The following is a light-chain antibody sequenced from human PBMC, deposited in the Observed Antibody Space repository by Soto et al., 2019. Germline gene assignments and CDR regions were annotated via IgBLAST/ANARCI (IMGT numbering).Light chain of an antibody. J-gene: IGLJ2*01. V-gene: IGLV2-11*01. CDR2: DVS. Sequence: QSALTQPRSVSGSPGQSVAISCTGTSSDVGAYKYVSWYQQHPGKAPKFLIYDVSQRPSVVPDRFSGSKSGNTASLIISGLQAEDEADYYCCSYAGRDTYVLFGGGTKVTVL. CDR3: CSYAGRDTYVL. CDR1: SSDVGAYKY.